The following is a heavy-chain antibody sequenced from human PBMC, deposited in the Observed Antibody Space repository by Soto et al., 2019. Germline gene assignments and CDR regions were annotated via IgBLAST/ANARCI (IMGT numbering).Heavy chain of an antibody. CDR2: IVVGSGNT. CDR3: AAQSGESSGSYSV. V-gene: IGHV1-58*01. J-gene: IGHJ4*02. Sequence: SVKVSCKASGFTFTSSAVQWVRQARGQRLEWIGWIVVGSGNTNYAQKFQERVTITRDMSTSTAYMELSSLGSEDTAVYYCAAQSGESSGSYSVWGQGTLVTVSS. CDR1: GFTFTSSA. D-gene: IGHD1-26*01.